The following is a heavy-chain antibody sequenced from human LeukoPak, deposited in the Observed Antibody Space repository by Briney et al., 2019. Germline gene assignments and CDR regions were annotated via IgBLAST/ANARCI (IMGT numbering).Heavy chain of an antibody. CDR3: PSLVYYYYGIYV. CDR1: GGSFSGYY. D-gene: IGHD2-8*02. Sequence: SETLSLTCAVYGGSFSGYYWSWIRQPPGKGLEWIGEINHSGSTNYNPSLKSRVTISVDTSKNQFSLKLSSVTAADTAVYYCPSLVYYYYGIYVWGQGTTVTVCS. V-gene: IGHV4-34*01. J-gene: IGHJ6*02. CDR2: INHSGST.